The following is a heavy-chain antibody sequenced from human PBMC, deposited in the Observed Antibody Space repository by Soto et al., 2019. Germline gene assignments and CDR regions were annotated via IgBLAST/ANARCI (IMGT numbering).Heavy chain of an antibody. V-gene: IGHV1-69*13. CDR1: GGTFSSYA. D-gene: IGHD3-16*02. CDR3: ARDVRGENYDYVWGSYRPPPSMAV. J-gene: IGHJ6*02. CDR2: IITIFGTA. Sequence: SVKVSCKASGGTFSSYAISWVREAPEQGREWIVGIITIFGTANYAQKFQGRVTITADESTSTASMELSSLGSEDTAVYYCARDVRGENYDYVWGSYRPPPSMAVGGQGTTVTVSS.